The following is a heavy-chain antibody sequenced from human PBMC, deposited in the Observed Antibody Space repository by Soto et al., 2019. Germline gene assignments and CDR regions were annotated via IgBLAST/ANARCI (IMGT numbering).Heavy chain of an antibody. Sequence: GGSLRLSSAASGFTFSSYAMSWVRQAPGKGLEWVSGISGSGGSTYYADSVKGRFTISRDNSKNTLYLQMNSLRAEDTAVYYCAKGVVPAAPVYGMDVWGQGTTVTVSS. V-gene: IGHV3-23*01. CDR3: AKGVVPAAPVYGMDV. CDR1: GFTFSSYA. J-gene: IGHJ6*02. D-gene: IGHD2-2*01. CDR2: ISGSGGST.